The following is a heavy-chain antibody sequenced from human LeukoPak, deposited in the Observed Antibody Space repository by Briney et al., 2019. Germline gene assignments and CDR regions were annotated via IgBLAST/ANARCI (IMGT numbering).Heavy chain of an antibody. V-gene: IGHV3-23*01. D-gene: IGHD4-17*01. CDR1: GFAFNTYP. CDR3: AKDRGYGDYGY. J-gene: IGHJ4*02. CDR2: ISGAGRGATT. Sequence: GGSLRLSCAASGFAFNTYPMTWVRQAPGKGLDWVSVISGAGRGATTLYADSVEGRFIISRDNSKNTLYLQMNSLRVEDTAVYYCAKDRGYGDYGYWGQGTLVTVSS.